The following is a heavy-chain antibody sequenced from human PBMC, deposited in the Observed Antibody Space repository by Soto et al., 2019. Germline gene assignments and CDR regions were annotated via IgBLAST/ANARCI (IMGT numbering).Heavy chain of an antibody. CDR2: IDPSDSYT. J-gene: IGHJ6*02. CDR3: ARRVVNIAAAVAYGMHX. V-gene: IGHV5-10-1*01. Sequence: HGESLKISCKGSGYSFTSYWISWVRQMPGKGLELMVMIDPSDSYTKYSPSFQGQVTISAEKYIRTAYLQWSSLKASDTAMYYCARRVVNIAAAVAYGMHXWGQGTIVTVS. D-gene: IGHD6-13*01. CDR1: GYSFTSYW.